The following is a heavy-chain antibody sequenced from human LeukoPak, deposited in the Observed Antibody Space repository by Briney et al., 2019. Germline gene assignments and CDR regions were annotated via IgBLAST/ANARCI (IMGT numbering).Heavy chain of an antibody. CDR3: ARGFSEGDGYFGYFDY. J-gene: IGHJ4*02. D-gene: IGHD5-24*01. Sequence: PGGSLRLSCAASGFTFDDYGMSWVRQAPGKGLEWVSGINWNGGSTVYADSVKGRFTISRDNAKNSLYLQMNSLRAEDTALYHCARGFSEGDGYFGYFDYWGQGTLVTVSS. V-gene: IGHV3-20*01. CDR2: INWNGGST. CDR1: GFTFDDYG.